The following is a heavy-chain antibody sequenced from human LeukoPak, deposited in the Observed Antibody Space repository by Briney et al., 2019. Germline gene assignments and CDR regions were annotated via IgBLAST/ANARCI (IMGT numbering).Heavy chain of an antibody. V-gene: IGHV4-59*01. D-gene: IGHD6-19*01. J-gene: IGHJ4*02. CDR3: ATVAVMRGVTYFDY. CDR2: LFYSGTT. CDR1: GGSISSYY. Sequence: SETLSLTCTVSGGSISSYYWSWIRQPPGKGLEWLAYLFYSGTTDYNPSLESRVTISVDTSKNQFSLKLRSVTAADTAVYYCATVAVMRGVTYFDYWGQGALVTVSS.